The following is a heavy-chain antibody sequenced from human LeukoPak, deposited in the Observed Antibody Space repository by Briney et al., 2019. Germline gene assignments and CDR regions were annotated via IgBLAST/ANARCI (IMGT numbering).Heavy chain of an antibody. D-gene: IGHD3-22*01. CDR3: AKDPFEAYYDSNGYYLH. J-gene: IGHJ4*02. CDR2: INGDGSST. V-gene: IGHV3-74*03. CDR1: GFTFSSNW. Sequence: HPGGSLRLSCAASGFTFSSNWMHWIRQAPGKGLLWVSRINGDGSSTLYADSVKGRFTISRDNSKNTLYLQMNSLRAEDTAVYYCAKDPFEAYYDSNGYYLHWGQGTLVTVSS.